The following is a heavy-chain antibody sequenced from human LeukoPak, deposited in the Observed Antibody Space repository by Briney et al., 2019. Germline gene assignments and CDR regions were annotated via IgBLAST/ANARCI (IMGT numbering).Heavy chain of an antibody. J-gene: IGHJ4*02. CDR1: GFTFGNYG. Sequence: GGSLRLSCATSGFTFGNYGMSWVRQAPGKGLEWVSGINWNGGSTGYADSVEGRFTISRDNAKNSQYLQMNSLRVEDTALYYCARAQTYGDSRLLLDYWGQGTLVTVSS. V-gene: IGHV3-20*04. CDR3: ARAQTYGDSRLLLDY. D-gene: IGHD2-21*02. CDR2: INWNGGST.